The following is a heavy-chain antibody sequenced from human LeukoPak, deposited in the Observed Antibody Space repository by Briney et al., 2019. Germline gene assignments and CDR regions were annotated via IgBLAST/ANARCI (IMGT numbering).Heavy chain of an antibody. CDR1: GFTFSSYA. CDR2: ISGGGGST. J-gene: IGHJ4*02. CDR3: AKVLMVRGVIIDYDY. Sequence: PGGSLRLSCAASGFTFSSYAMSWVRQAPGKGLEWVSAISGGGGSTYYADSVKGRFTISRDNSKNTLYLQMNSLRAEDTAVYYCAKVLMVRGVIIDYDYWGQGTLVTVSS. V-gene: IGHV3-23*01. D-gene: IGHD3-10*01.